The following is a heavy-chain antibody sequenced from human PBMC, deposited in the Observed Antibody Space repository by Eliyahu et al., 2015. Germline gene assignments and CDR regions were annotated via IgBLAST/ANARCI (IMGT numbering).Heavy chain of an antibody. CDR1: GGSXXSXYW. V-gene: IGHV4-4*02. Sequence: QVQLQESGPGLVKPSXTLSLTCAVSGGSXXSXYWWSWVRQAPGKGLEWIGEIYHSGXTNYNPSLRSRVTISVDKSKNQFSLQLTSVTAADTXVYYCARRGPNCGGDCSRDAFDIWGQGTMVTVSS. J-gene: IGHJ3*02. D-gene: IGHD2-21*02. CDR3: ARRGPNCGGDCSRDAFDI. CDR2: IYHSGXT.